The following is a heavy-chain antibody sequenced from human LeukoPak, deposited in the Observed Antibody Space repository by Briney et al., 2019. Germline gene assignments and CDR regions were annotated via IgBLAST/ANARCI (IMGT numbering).Heavy chain of an antibody. CDR1: GYTFTNYG. V-gene: IGHV1-18*03. D-gene: IGHD5-24*01. CDR3: ARVNGVLRRDGYNYAFDI. Sequence: AASVKVSCKASGYTFTNYGISWVRQAPGQGLECMGWISAYNGNTNYAQRFQGRVTMTTDTSASTAYMELSSLRSEDMAVYYCARVNGVLRRDGYNYAFDIWGQGTMVTVSS. CDR2: ISAYNGNT. J-gene: IGHJ3*02.